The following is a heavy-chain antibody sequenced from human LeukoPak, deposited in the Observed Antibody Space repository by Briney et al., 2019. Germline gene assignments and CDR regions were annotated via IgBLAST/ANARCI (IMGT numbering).Heavy chain of an antibody. CDR2: IYHSGST. Sequence: SQTLSLTCAVSGGSISSGGYSWSWIRQPPGKGLEWIGYIYHSGSTYFNPSLKSRVTISVDRSKNQFSLKLSSVTAADTAVYYCARSYCSSTSCYFNWFDPWGRGTLVTVSS. J-gene: IGHJ5*02. CDR1: GGSISSGGYS. CDR3: ARSYCSSTSCYFNWFDP. V-gene: IGHV4-30-2*01. D-gene: IGHD2-2*01.